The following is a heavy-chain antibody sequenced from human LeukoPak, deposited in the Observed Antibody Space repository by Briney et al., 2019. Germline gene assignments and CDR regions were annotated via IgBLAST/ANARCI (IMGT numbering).Heavy chain of an antibody. CDR1: RFTLSDNY. J-gene: IGHJ4*02. CDR3: AGAGGVYYFEY. V-gene: IGHV3-66*02. CDR2: IYGGGST. Sequence: GGALRLSCAASRFTLSDNYMNWLRPVPAKGLEWVSIIYGGGSTYYADSVKGRFTISRDNSKNTLYLQMNSLRPEDTAVYYCAGAGGVYYFEYWGQGTQVTVSS. D-gene: IGHD2-8*02.